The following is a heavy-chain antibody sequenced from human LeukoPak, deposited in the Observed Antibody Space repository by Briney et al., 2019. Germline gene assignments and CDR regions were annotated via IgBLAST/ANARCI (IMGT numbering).Heavy chain of an antibody. D-gene: IGHD1/OR15-1a*01. Sequence: KTGGSLRLSCAASGLPFSTYSMNRVRLAPGKGLEWVSTISRTSSYIYEADSVKGRFTISRDNANNSLYLQMNNVRDDDTAVYCCVTGASVNGKTRFWGQGTLVTVSS. CDR1: GLPFSTYS. CDR3: VTGASVNGKTRF. CDR2: ISRTSSYI. V-gene: IGHV3-21*01. J-gene: IGHJ4*02.